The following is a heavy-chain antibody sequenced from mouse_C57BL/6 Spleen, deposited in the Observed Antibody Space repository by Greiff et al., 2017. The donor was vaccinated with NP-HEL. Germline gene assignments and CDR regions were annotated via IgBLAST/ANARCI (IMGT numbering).Heavy chain of an antibody. J-gene: IGHJ3*01. Sequence: DVLLVESGGGLVKPGGSLKLSCAASGYTFSSYAMSWVRQTPEKRLEWVATISDGGSYTSYPDNVKGRFTISRDNAKNNLYLQMSHLKSEDTAMYYCAREGFAYWGKGTLVTVSA. CDR3: AREGFAY. CDR1: GYTFSSYA. CDR2: ISDGGSYT. V-gene: IGHV5-4*01.